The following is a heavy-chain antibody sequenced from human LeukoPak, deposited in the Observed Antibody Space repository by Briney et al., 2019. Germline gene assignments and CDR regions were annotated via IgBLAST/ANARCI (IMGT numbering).Heavy chain of an antibody. CDR3: ARALSGSYGVDP. Sequence: GGSPRLSCAASGFTFSSYWMHWVRQAPGKGLVWVSRINSDGSSTSYADSVKGRFTISRDNAKNTLYLQMNSLRAEDTAVYYCARALSGSYGVDPWGQGTLVTVSS. V-gene: IGHV3-74*01. CDR1: GFTFSSYW. J-gene: IGHJ5*02. D-gene: IGHD3-16*01. CDR2: INSDGSST.